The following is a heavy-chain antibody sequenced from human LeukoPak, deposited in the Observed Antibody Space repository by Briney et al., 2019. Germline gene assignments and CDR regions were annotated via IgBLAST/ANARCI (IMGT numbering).Heavy chain of an antibody. CDR1: GYSISSGYY. CDR2: IYHSGST. CDR3: ARIFSRMRLYYGSGSYYEH. Sequence: PSETLSLTCTVSGYSISSGYYWGWIRQPPGKGLEWIGSIYHSGSTYYNPSLKSRVTISVDTSKSQFSLKLSSVTAADTAVYYCARIFSRMRLYYGSGSYYEHWGQGTLVTVSS. J-gene: IGHJ4*02. V-gene: IGHV4-38-2*02. D-gene: IGHD3-10*01.